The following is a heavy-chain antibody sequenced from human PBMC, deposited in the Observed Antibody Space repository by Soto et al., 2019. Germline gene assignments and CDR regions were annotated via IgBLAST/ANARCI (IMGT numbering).Heavy chain of an antibody. CDR2: IYSGGST. CDR3: ARDAPGRFLEWLFPFDP. Sequence: GGSLKLCCAASGFTVSSNYMSWVRQAPGKGLEWVSVIYSGGSTYYADSVKGRFTISRDNSKNTLYLQMNSLRAEDTAVYYCARDAPGRFLEWLFPFDPWGQGTLVTVSS. V-gene: IGHV3-66*01. J-gene: IGHJ5*02. CDR1: GFTVSSNY. D-gene: IGHD3-3*01.